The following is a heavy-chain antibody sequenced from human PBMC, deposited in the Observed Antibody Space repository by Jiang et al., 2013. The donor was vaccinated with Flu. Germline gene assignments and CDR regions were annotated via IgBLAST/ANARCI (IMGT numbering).Heavy chain of an antibody. J-gene: IGHJ4*02. D-gene: IGHD6-19*01. CDR1: GDSVSSNSAA. Sequence: SQTLSLTCAISGDSVSSNSAAWNWIRQSPSRGLEWLGRTYYRSKWYNDYAVSVKSRITINPDTSKNQFSLQLNSVTPEDTAVYYCARISGSYSSGWGPVDYWGQGTLVTVSS. CDR3: ARISGSYSSGWGPVDY. CDR2: TYYRSKWYN. V-gene: IGHV6-1*01.